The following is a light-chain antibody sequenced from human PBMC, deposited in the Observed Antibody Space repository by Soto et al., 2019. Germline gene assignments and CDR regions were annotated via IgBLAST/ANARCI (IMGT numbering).Light chain of an antibody. Sequence: DIVLTQSPCSLSLSPGERATLSCMASQSVPRTYLAWYQQKPGQTPSLLIYGASTRATGIPDRFSGSGSGTDFTLTISRLEPEDFGVYYCQQYGSSYWTFGQGTKVDIK. CDR3: QQYGSSYWT. CDR1: QSVPRTY. CDR2: GAS. J-gene: IGKJ1*01. V-gene: IGKV3-20*01.